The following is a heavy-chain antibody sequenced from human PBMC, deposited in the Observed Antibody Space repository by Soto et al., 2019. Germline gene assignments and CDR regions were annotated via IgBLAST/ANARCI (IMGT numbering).Heavy chain of an antibody. CDR2: INPNTGVT. D-gene: IGHD3-22*01. Sequence: ASVKVSCKASGYTFTDYDIHWVRQAPRQGREWIGWINPNTGVTKYSQKFQGRVTITRDTSISTGYMELSRLRSDDTAVYYGARAFPSYDSSGHY. V-gene: IGHV1-2*02. CDR1: GYTFTDYD. CDR3: ARAFPSYDSSGHY. J-gene: IGHJ4*01.